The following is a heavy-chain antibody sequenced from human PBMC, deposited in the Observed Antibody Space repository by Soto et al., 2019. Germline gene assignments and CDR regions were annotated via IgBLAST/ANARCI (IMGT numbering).Heavy chain of an antibody. D-gene: IGHD3-10*01. J-gene: IGHJ4*02. CDR2: MNPNSGDT. CDR3: ARGELLWFGELLR. V-gene: IGHV1-8*01. CDR1: GYTFTSYE. Sequence: QVQRVQSGAEVKKPGASVKVSCKASGYTFTSYEINWARQATGQGLEWMGWMNPNSGDTGYAQKFQGRVTMTRNTSISTAYMELSSLRSEDTAVYYCARGELLWFGELLRWGQGTLVTVSS.